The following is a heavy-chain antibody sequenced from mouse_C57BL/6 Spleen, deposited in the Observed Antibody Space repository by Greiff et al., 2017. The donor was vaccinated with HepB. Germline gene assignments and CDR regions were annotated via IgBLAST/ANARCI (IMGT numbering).Heavy chain of an antibody. J-gene: IGHJ4*01. CDR3: ARGYYDYDERDYYAMDY. Sequence: VKLVESGAELVRPGTSVKMSCKASGYTFTNYWIGWAKQRPGHGLEWIGDIYPGGGYTNYNEKFKGKATLTADKSSSTAYMQFSSLTSEDSAIYYCARGYYDYDERDYYAMDYWGQGTSVTVSS. D-gene: IGHD2-4*01. CDR2: IYPGGGYT. CDR1: GYTFTNYW. V-gene: IGHV1-63*01.